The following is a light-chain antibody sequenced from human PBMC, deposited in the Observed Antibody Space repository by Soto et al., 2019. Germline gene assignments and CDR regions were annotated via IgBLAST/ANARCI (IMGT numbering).Light chain of an antibody. CDR2: EVS. J-gene: IGKJ5*01. V-gene: IGKV2D-29*02. Sequence: DVVMTQTPLSLSVAPGQPASISCKSSQSLLHITGETFLFWYLQTPGQSPQLLIYEVSTRVSGVPGRFSGSGSGTDFTLEISRVETDDVGIYYCMQSTQLPPTFGQGTRLGIE. CDR3: MQSTQLPPT. CDR1: QSLLHITGETF.